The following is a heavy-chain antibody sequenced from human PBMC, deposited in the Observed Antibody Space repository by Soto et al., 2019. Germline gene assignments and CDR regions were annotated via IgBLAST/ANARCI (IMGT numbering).Heavy chain of an antibody. D-gene: IGHD3-3*01. J-gene: IGHJ6*02. V-gene: IGHV4-61*01. CDR3: ARESRNAIFGVVYYYGLDV. Sequence: PSETLSLTCTVSGGSVSSGSYYWSWIRQPPGKGLEWIGYVYYNGSTNYNPSLKSRVTISVDTSRNQFSLKLSSVTAAYTAVYYCARESRNAIFGVVYYYGLDVWGQGTTVTVSS. CDR1: GGSVSSGSYY. CDR2: VYYNGST.